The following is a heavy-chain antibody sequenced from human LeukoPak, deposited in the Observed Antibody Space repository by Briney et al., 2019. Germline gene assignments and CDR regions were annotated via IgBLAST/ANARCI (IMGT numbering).Heavy chain of an antibody. V-gene: IGHV4-4*07. CDR1: GGSISSYY. CDR2: IYTSGST. Sequence: SGTLSLTCTVSGGSISSYYWSWIRQPAGKGLEWIGRIYTSGSTNYNPSLKSRVTMSVDTSKNQFSLKLSSVTAADTAVYYCARAAIFGVVVRDAFDIWGQGTMVTVSS. D-gene: IGHD3-3*01. CDR3: ARAAIFGVVVRDAFDI. J-gene: IGHJ3*02.